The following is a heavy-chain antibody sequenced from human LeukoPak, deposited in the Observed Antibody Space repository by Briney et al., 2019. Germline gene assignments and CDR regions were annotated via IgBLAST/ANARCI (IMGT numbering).Heavy chain of an antibody. J-gene: IGHJ4*02. CDR2: INHSGST. D-gene: IGHD2-15*01. CDR3: ARLNRRYCSGGSCYSYYFDY. V-gene: IGHV4-34*01. Sequence: PSETLSLTCAVYGGSFSGYYWSWIRQPPGKGLEWIGEINHSGSTNYNPSLKSRVTISVDTSKKQFSLKLSSVTAADTAVYYCARLNRRYCSGGSCYSYYFDYWGQGTLVTVSS. CDR1: GGSFSGYY.